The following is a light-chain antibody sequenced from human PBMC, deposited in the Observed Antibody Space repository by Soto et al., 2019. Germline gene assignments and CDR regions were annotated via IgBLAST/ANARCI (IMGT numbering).Light chain of an antibody. CDR2: DDA. Sequence: SYELTQPPSVSVAPGQTARLTCGGSNIGSKTVHWYQQKPGQAPVLVVYDDADRPSGIPERFSGSNSGNTAALTISRVEAGHEAEYYCQVWDANTDHVVFGGGTKLTVL. CDR3: QVWDANTDHVV. J-gene: IGLJ2*01. CDR1: NIGSKT. V-gene: IGLV3-21*02.